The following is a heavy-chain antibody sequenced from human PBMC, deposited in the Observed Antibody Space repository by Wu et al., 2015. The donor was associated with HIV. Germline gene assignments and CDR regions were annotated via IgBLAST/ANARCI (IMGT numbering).Heavy chain of an antibody. Sequence: QVHLVQSGAEAMKPGYSVRVSCKASGGNFNTYVITWFRQAPGQGLEWMGGIIPALSTSNYAQNFQDRITITTDESTSTAYMEMRSLRFEDTAVYYCALLGYSGYDRGYFAHWGQGTLVTVSS. CDR3: ALLGYSGYDRGYFAH. CDR2: IIPALSTS. J-gene: IGHJ4*02. D-gene: IGHD5-12*01. CDR1: GGNFNTYV. V-gene: IGHV1-69*05.